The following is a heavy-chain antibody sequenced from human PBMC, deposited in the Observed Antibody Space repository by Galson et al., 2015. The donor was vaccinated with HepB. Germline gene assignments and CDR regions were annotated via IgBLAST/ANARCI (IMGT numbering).Heavy chain of an antibody. J-gene: IGHJ4*02. CDR2: IYSGGDT. CDR1: GFTVSSTY. CDR3: ARGTMAARPVRLNY. Sequence: LRLSCAASGFTVSSTYMSWVRQAPGKGLEWLSVIYSGGDTYYADSVKGRFTISRDNSKNTLYLQMNSLRAADTAVYYCARGTMAARPVRLNYWGQGTLVTVSS. D-gene: IGHD6-6*01. V-gene: IGHV3-53*01.